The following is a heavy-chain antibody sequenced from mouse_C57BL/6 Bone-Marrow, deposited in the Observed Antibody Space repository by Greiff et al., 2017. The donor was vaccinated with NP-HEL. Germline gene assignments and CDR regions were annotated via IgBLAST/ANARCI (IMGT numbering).Heavy chain of an antibody. J-gene: IGHJ1*03. V-gene: IGHV1-64*01. CDR1: GYTFTSYW. D-gene: IGHD1-1*01. CDR3: ARRYGSGPYWYFDV. Sequence: QVQLQQPGAELVKPGASVKLSCKASGYTFTSYWMHWVKQRPGQGLEWIGMIHPNSGSTNYNEKFKSKATLTVDKSSSNAYMQLSSLTSEDSAGYYCARRYGSGPYWYFDVWGTGTTVTVSS. CDR2: IHPNSGST.